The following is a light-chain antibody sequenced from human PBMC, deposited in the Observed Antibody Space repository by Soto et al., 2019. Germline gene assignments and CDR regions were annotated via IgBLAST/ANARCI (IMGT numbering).Light chain of an antibody. CDR3: RSYASRSTQDV. J-gene: IGLJ1*01. Sequence: QSALTQPASVSGSPGQSITISCTGTSSDVGGYNLVSWYQQHPGKAPKLMIYEGSKRPSGVSNRFSGSKSGNTASLTISGLPAEDEADYYCRSYASRSTQDVFGTGTKLTVL. V-gene: IGLV2-23*01. CDR1: SSDVGGYNL. CDR2: EGS.